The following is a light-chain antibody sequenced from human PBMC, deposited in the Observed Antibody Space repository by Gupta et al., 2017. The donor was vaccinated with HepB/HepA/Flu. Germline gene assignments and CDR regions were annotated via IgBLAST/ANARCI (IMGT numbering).Light chain of an antibody. V-gene: IGLV3-21*04. CDR3: QVWVGRSELVV. Sequence: SFVLTQPPSVSVAPGKTARLTCGGNNIGSLSVNWYQQRPGQAPVLVIAYNSDRPSGIPERFSGSNSGNTDTLTISRVEAGDEADYDCQVWVGRSELVVFGGGTKLTVL. J-gene: IGLJ3*02. CDR2: YNS. CDR1: NIGSLS.